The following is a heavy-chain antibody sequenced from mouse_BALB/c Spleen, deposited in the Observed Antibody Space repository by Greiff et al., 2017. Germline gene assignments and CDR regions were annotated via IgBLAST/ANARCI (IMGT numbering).Heavy chain of an antibody. CDR2: ISSGSSTI. Sequence: EVKLQESGGGLVQPGGSRKLSCAASGFTFSSFGMHWVRQAPEKGLEWVAYISSGSSTIYYADTVKGRFTISRDNPKNTLFLQMTSLRSEDTAMYYCAREGLLRRSAMDYWGQGTSVTVSS. CDR1: GFTFSSFG. J-gene: IGHJ4*01. V-gene: IGHV5-17*02. CDR3: AREGLLRRSAMDY. D-gene: IGHD2-3*01.